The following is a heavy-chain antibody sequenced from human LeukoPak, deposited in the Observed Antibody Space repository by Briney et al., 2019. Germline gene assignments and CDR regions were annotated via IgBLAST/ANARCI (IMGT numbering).Heavy chain of an antibody. V-gene: IGHV5-10-1*01. CDR1: GYSFTSYW. D-gene: IGHD6-13*01. Sequence: GESLKISCKGSGYSFTSYWISWVRQMPGKGLEWMERIDPSDSYTNYSPSFQGHVTISADKSISTAYLQWSSLKASDTAMYYCASSIAAAGVFDYWGQGTLVTVSS. J-gene: IGHJ4*02. CDR3: ASSIAAAGVFDY. CDR2: IDPSDSYT.